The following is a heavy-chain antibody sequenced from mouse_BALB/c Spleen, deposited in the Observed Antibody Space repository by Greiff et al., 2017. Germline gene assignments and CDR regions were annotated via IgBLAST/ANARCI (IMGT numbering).Heavy chain of an antibody. CDR1: GYTFTSYW. J-gene: IGHJ1*01. D-gene: IGHD1-1*01. V-gene: IGHV1-7*01. Sequence: QVQLQQSGAELAKPGASVKMSCKASGYTFTSYWMHWVKQRPGQGLEWIGYINPSTGYTEYNQKFKDKATLTADKSSSTAYMQLSSLTSEDSAVYYCARWVTTVIYWYFDVWGAGTTVTVSS. CDR2: INPSTGYT. CDR3: ARWVTTVIYWYFDV.